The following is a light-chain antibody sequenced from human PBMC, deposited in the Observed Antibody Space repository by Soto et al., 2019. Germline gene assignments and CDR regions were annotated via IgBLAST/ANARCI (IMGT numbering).Light chain of an antibody. V-gene: IGKV3-20*01. CDR2: AAF. J-gene: IGKJ1*01. CDR3: QQWHRSPRT. Sequence: EIVLTQSPGTLSLSPGDTATLSCRASQSISDNYLAWYQQKPGQAPRLLIYAAFRRASGIPDRFSGSGSGTDFTLTISRLEPEDFAAYYWQQWHRSPRTFGQGTKVEIK. CDR1: QSISDNY.